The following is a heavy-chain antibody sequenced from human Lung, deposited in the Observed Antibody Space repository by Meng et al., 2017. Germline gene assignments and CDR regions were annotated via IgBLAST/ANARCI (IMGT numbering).Heavy chain of an antibody. CDR2: INHSGST. CDR3: ARGPTTMAHDFDY. CDR1: GGSFSDYY. V-gene: IGHV4-34*01. D-gene: IGHD4-11*01. J-gene: IGHJ4*02. Sequence: VRLQQWGGGRLKPSGTLALTCVVSGGSFSDYYWSWIRQPPGKGLEWIGEINHSGSTNYNPSLESRATISVDTSQNNLSLKLSSVTAADSAVYYCARGPTTMAHDFDYWGQGTLVTVSS.